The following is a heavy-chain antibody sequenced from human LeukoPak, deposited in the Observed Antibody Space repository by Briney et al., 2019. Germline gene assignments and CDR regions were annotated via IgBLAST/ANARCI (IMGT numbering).Heavy chain of an antibody. Sequence: PSEPLSLPCAVSGGSISSGGYSWSWIRQPPGKGLEWIGYIYHSGSTYYNPSLKSRVTISVDRSKNQFSLKLSSVTAADTAVYYCARADGDYRRGFDYWGQGTLVTVSS. J-gene: IGHJ4*02. CDR2: IYHSGST. CDR3: ARADGDYRRGFDY. CDR1: GGSISSGGYS. D-gene: IGHD4-17*01. V-gene: IGHV4-30-2*01.